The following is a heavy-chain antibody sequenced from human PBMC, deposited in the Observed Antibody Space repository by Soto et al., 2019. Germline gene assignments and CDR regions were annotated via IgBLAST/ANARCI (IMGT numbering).Heavy chain of an antibody. D-gene: IGHD7-27*01. J-gene: IGHJ4*02. CDR1: GDSISTXX. V-gene: IGHV4-59*08. CDR3: AKNWNWGSLVH. CDR2: IYYGGST. Sequence: QVHLQESGPGLVKPSETLSLTCTVSGDSISTXXXXXXXXXXXKGLEWIGFIYYGGSTNYNPSLKSRVTISVDTPKNQFSLKLSSVTAADTAVYYCAKNWNWGSLVHWGQGTLVTVSS.